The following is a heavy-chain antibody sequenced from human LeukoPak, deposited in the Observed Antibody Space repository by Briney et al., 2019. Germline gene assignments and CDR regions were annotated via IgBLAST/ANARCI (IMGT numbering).Heavy chain of an antibody. Sequence: RAGGSLRLSCAASEFTFSDCGMHWVRQAPGKGLEWVALISHDGSNKYYADSAKGRFTISRDNSKNTLYLEMNSLRVEDTAVYYCAKDRKWSYYGFDYWGQGTLVTVSS. CDR3: AKDRKWSYYGFDY. V-gene: IGHV3-30*18. J-gene: IGHJ4*02. D-gene: IGHD3-10*01. CDR1: EFTFSDCG. CDR2: ISHDGSNK.